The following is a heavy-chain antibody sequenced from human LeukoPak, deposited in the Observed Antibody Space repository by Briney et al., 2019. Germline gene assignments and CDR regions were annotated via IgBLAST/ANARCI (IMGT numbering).Heavy chain of an antibody. CDR2: INPNSGGT. CDR1: GYTFTSYY. V-gene: IGHV1-2*02. Sequence: ASVKVSCKASGYTFTSYYMHWVRQAPGQGLEWMGWINPNSGGTNYAQKFQGRVTMTRDTSISTAYMELSRLRSDDTAVYYCASYSSTWYAEYFQHWGQGTLVTVSS. D-gene: IGHD6-13*01. CDR3: ASYSSTWYAEYFQH. J-gene: IGHJ1*01.